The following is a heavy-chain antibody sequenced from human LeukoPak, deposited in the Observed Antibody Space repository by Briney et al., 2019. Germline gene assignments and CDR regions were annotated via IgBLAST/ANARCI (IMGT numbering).Heavy chain of an antibody. CDR1: GYTFTGYY. J-gene: IGHJ6*02. D-gene: IGHD4-17*01. Sequence: ASVKVSCKASGYTFTGYYMHWVRQAPGQGLEWMGRINPNSGGTNYAQKLQGRVTMTTDTSTSTAYMELRSLRSDDTAVYYCATDSTVTADYYYYYGMDVWGQGTTVTVSS. V-gene: IGHV1-2*06. CDR2: INPNSGGT. CDR3: ATDSTVTADYYYYYGMDV.